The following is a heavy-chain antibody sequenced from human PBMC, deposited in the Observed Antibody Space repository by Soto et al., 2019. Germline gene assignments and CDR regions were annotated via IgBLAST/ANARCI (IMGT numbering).Heavy chain of an antibody. CDR2: IGTAGDT. CDR3: AKDGVDYDILTGYYKGAYYFDY. D-gene: IGHD3-9*01. CDR1: GFTFSSYD. Sequence: PGGSLRLSCAASGFTFSSYDMHWVRQATGKGLEWVSAIGTAGDTYYPGSVKGRFTISRENAKNSLYLQMNSLRAEDTAVYYCAKDGVDYDILTGYYKGAYYFDYWGQGTLVTVSS. J-gene: IGHJ4*02. V-gene: IGHV3-13*04.